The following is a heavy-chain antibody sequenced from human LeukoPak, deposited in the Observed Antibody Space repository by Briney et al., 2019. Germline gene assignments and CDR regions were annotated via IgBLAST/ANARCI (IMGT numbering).Heavy chain of an antibody. D-gene: IGHD4-17*01. CDR3: ARAGYYGDYHFDY. CDR1: GGSISSYY. CDR2: IYYSGST. J-gene: IGHJ4*02. Sequence: SETLSLTCSVSGGSISSYYWSWIRQPPGKGLEWIGYIYYSGSTNYNPSLKSRVTISVDTSKNQFSLKLSSVTAADTAVYYCARAGYYGDYHFDYWGQGTLVTVSS. V-gene: IGHV4-59*01.